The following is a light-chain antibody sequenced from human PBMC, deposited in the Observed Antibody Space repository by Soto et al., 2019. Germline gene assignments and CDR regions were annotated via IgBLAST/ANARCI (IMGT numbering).Light chain of an antibody. J-gene: IGLJ2*01. V-gene: IGLV3-1*01. Sequence: SYELTQPPSVSASPGQTASITCSGDKLGDRYACWYQQKPGQSPVLVIYQDTRRPSGIPERFSASNSGNTATLTISGTQAMDEADYYCQAWDSSIVVFGGGTKLTVL. CDR2: QDT. CDR1: KLGDRY. CDR3: QAWDSSIVV.